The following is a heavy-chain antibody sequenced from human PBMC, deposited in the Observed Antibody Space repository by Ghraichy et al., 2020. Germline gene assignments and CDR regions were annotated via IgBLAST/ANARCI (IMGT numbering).Heavy chain of an antibody. CDR1: GYTFTDYY. CDR2: INPNSGVT. V-gene: IGHV1-2*02. J-gene: IGHJ4*02. Sequence: ASVKVSCKASGYTFTDYYMHWVRQAPGQGLEWMGWINPNSGVTNSAQKFQGRVTMTRDTSISTAYMELNSLRSDDTAVYYCARRNFQADRGKFYADYWGQGILVAVSS. D-gene: IGHD1-26*01. CDR3: ARRNFQADRGKFYADY.